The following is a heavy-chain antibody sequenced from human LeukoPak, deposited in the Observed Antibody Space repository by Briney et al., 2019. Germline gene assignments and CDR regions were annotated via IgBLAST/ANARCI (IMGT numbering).Heavy chain of an antibody. D-gene: IGHD6-19*01. CDR3: ARAVADAIDY. J-gene: IGHJ4*02. V-gene: IGHV3-30*03. CDR1: GFTFSSYG. Sequence: GGSLRLSCAASGFTFSSYGMHWVRQAPGKGLEWVAVISYDGSNKYYADSVKGRFTISRDNSKNTLYLQMNSLRAEDTAVYYRARAVADAIDYWGQGTLVTVSS. CDR2: ISYDGSNK.